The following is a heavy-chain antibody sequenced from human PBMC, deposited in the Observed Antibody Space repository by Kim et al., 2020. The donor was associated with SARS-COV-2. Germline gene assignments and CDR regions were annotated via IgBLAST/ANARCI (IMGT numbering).Heavy chain of an antibody. Sequence: DSVKGRFTIPRDNSKNTVYLQMNSLRVEDTAMYYCASGRSGSFSLQTPFDYWGQGTLVTVS. D-gene: IGHD2-15*01. CDR3: ASGRSGSFSLQTPFDY. V-gene: IGHV3-30*07. J-gene: IGHJ4*02.